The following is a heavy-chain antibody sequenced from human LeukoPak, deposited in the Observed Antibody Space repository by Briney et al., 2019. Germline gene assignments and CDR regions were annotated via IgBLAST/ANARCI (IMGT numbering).Heavy chain of an antibody. CDR2: ISYDGTNK. V-gene: IGHV3-30*18. J-gene: IGHJ4*02. D-gene: IGHD3-22*01. CDR3: AKVDAAYYDSSGYIFDY. Sequence: GGSLRLSCAASGFTFSSYGMHWVRQAPGKGLEWVAVISYDGTNKYYADSVKGRFTISRDNSKNTLYLQMNSLRAEDTAVYYCAKVDAAYYDSSGYIFDYWGQGTLVTVSS. CDR1: GFTFSSYG.